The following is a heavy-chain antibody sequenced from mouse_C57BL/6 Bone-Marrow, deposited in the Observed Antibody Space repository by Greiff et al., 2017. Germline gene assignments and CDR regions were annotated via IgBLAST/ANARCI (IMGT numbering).Heavy chain of an antibody. Sequence: EVQLQESGAELVRPGASVKLSCTASGFNFKDDYMHWVKQRPEQGLEWIGWIDPENGDTEYASKFQGKATITADTSSNTAYMQLSSLTSEDTAVYYCARVFHDGGEGTTLTVSA. V-gene: IGHV14-4*01. CDR2: IDPENGDT. J-gene: IGHJ2*01. CDR1: GFNFKDDY. CDR3: ARVFHD.